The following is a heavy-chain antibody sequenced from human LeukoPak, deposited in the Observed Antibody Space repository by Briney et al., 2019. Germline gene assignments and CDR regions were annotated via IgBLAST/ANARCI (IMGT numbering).Heavy chain of an antibody. J-gene: IGHJ4*02. CDR1: GFTFSSYG. V-gene: IGHV3-30*18. CDR3: AKDIRGSYYGSGSYPDY. Sequence: PGRSLRLSCAASGFTFSSYGMHWVRQAPGKGLEWVAVISYDGSNKYYADSVKGRFTISRDNSKNTLYLQVNSLRAEDTAVYYCAKDIRGSYYGSGSYPDYWGQGTLVTVSS. CDR2: ISYDGSNK. D-gene: IGHD3-10*01.